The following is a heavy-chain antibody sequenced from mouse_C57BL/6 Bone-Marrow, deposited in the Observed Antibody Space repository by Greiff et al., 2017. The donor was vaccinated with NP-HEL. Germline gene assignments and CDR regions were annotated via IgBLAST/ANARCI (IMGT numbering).Heavy chain of an antibody. V-gene: IGHV1-81*01. CDR2: IYPRSGNT. D-gene: IGHD1-1*01. CDR3: ARERGYYGSSFHWYFDV. J-gene: IGHJ1*03. Sequence: QVQLQQSGAELARPGASVKLSCKASGYTFTSYGISWVKQRTGQGLEWIGEIYPRSGNTYYNEKFKGKATLTADKSSSTAYMELRSLTSEDSAVYCCARERGYYGSSFHWYFDVWGTGTTVTVSS. CDR1: GYTFTSYG.